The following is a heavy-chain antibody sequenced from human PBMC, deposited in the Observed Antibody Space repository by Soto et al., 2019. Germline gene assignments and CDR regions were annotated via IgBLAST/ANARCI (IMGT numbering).Heavy chain of an antibody. CDR1: GFTFSSYA. Sequence: EVLLLESGGGLVQPGGSLRLSCAASGFTFSSYAMSWVRQAPGKGLEWVSAISGSGGSTYYADSVKGRFTISRDNSKITLYLQMNSLRAEDTAVYYCAITPAMITCGVVIPWGQGTLVTVSS. V-gene: IGHV3-23*01. CDR2: ISGSGGST. CDR3: AITPAMITCGVVIP. J-gene: IGHJ5*02. D-gene: IGHD3-16*01.